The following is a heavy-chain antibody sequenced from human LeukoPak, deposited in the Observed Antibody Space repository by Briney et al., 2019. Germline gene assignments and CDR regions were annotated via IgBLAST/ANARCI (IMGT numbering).Heavy chain of an antibody. CDR1: GYTFTSYG. CDR2: ISAYNGNT. Sequence: ASVKVSCKASGYTFTSYGISWVRQAPGQGLEWMGWISAYNGNTNYAQKLQGRVTMTTDTSTSTAYMELRSLRSDDTAVYYCARDSTRAVAGPPYYYYYGMDVWGQGTTVTVSS. CDR3: ARDSTRAVAGPPYYYYYGMDV. V-gene: IGHV1-18*01. J-gene: IGHJ6*02. D-gene: IGHD6-19*01.